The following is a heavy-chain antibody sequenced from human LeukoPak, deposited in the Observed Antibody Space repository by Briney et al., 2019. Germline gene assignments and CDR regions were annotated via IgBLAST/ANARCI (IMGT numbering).Heavy chain of an antibody. CDR1: GFTFSSYA. J-gene: IGHJ6*03. CDR2: ISGSRSYT. CDR3: ARGREIAVAGYYYYYYMDV. Sequence: GGSLRLSCAASGFTFSSYAMSWVRQAPGKGLEWVSAISGSRSYTYYADSVKGRFTISRDNSKNTLYLQMNSLRAEDTAVYYCARGREIAVAGYYYYYYMDVWGKGTTVTVSS. D-gene: IGHD6-19*01. V-gene: IGHV3-23*01.